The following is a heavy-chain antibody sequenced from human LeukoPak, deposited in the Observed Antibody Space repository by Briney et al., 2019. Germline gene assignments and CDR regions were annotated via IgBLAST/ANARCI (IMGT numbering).Heavy chain of an antibody. Sequence: GRSLRLSCAASGFTFDDYAMPWVRQAPGKGLEWVSGISWNSGSIGYADSVKGRFTISRDNAKNSLYLQMNSLRAEDTASYYCAKVIQLGSQDAFDIWGQGTMVTVSS. D-gene: IGHD6-13*01. CDR3: AKVIQLGSQDAFDI. J-gene: IGHJ3*02. CDR2: ISWNSGSI. CDR1: GFTFDDYA. V-gene: IGHV3-9*01.